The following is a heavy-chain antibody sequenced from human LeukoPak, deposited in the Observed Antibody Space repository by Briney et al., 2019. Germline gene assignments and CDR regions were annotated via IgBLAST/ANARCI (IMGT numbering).Heavy chain of an antibody. D-gene: IGHD3-10*01. CDR3: ARMVRGVIRGDWFDP. CDR1: GGAISSYY. J-gene: IGHJ5*02. V-gene: IGHV4-4*07. CDR2: IYTSGST. Sequence: PSETLSLTCTVSGGAISSYYWRWIRQPAGKGLEWIGRIYTSGSTNYNPSLKSRVTLSVDTSKNQLSLKLSSVTAADTAVYYCARMVRGVIRGDWFDPWGQGTLVTVSS.